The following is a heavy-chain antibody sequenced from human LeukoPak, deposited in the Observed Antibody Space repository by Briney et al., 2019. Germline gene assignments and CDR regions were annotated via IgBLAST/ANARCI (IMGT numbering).Heavy chain of an antibody. CDR2: ISSSSSYI. Sequence: PGGSLRLSCAASGFIFTSYGMYWVRQAPGKGLEWVSSISSSSSYIYYADSVKGRFTISRDNAKNSLYLQMNSLRAEDTAVYYCARDIKGYCTNGVCYAGYDYWGQGTLVTVSS. CDR1: GFIFTSYG. J-gene: IGHJ4*02. D-gene: IGHD2-8*01. CDR3: ARDIKGYCTNGVCYAGYDY. V-gene: IGHV3-21*01.